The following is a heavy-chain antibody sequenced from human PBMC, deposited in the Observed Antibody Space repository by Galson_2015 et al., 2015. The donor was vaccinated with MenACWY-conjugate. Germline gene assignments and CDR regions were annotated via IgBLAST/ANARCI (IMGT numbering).Heavy chain of an antibody. CDR1: GFTFSDYY. CDR3: ARDTYYYDSSGYYPGYFDY. D-gene: IGHD3-22*01. CDR2: ISSSSSYT. Sequence: SLRLSCAASGFTFSDYYMSWIRQAPGKGLEWVSYISSSSSYTNYADSVKGRYTISRDNAKNSLYLQMNSLRAEDTAVYYCARDTYYYDSSGYYPGYFDYWGQGTLVTVSS. V-gene: IGHV3-11*06. J-gene: IGHJ4*02.